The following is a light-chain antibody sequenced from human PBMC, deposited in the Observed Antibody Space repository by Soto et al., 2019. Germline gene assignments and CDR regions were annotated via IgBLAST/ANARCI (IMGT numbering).Light chain of an antibody. CDR2: KAS. CDR3: QQYNSYSPT. V-gene: IGKV1-5*03. Sequence: DIQMPQSPSTLSASVGDRVTVTCRASQSISVWLAWYQQKAGKAPNLLIYKASRLESGVPSRFSGSGSETEFTLTICGLQPGDSATYYCQQYNSYSPTFGQGTKVDIK. J-gene: IGKJ1*01. CDR1: QSISVW.